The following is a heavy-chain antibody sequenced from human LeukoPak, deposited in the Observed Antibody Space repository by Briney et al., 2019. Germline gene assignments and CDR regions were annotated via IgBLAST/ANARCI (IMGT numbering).Heavy chain of an antibody. CDR1: GGSISSYY. D-gene: IGHD6-13*01. CDR3: ARSYSSSWYLSY. V-gene: IGHV4-59*01. CDR2: IYYSGST. J-gene: IGHJ4*02. Sequence: PSETLSLTCTVSGGSISSYYWSWIRQPPGKGLEWIGYIYYSGSTNYNPSLKSRVTISVDTSKTQFSLKLSSVTAADTAVYYCARSYSSSWYLSYWGQGTLVTVSS.